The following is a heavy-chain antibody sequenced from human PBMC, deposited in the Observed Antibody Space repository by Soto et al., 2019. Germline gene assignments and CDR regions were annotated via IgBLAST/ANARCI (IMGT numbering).Heavy chain of an antibody. CDR3: ARLHIAAAGSPYYYGMDV. Sequence: SETLSLTCAVYGGSFSGYYWSWIRQPPGKGLEWIGEINHSGSTNYNPSLKSRVTISVDTSKNQFSLKLSSVTAADTAVYYCARLHIAAAGSPYYYGMDVWGQGTTVTVSS. CDR1: GGSFSGYY. V-gene: IGHV4-34*01. D-gene: IGHD6-13*01. CDR2: INHSGST. J-gene: IGHJ6*02.